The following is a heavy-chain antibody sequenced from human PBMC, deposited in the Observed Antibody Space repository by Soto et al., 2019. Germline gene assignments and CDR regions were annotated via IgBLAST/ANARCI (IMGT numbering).Heavy chain of an antibody. CDR2: TSNSGRT. D-gene: IGHD3-16*01. CDR1: GGSITSSGYY. V-gene: IGHV4-31*03. CDR3: ARGGGSTKVDY. Sequence: QVQLQESGPGLVKPSQTLSLTCTVSGGSITSSGYYWSWIRQHPGEGLEWIGFTSNSGRTSYNPSLKSRITISVDTSSKQFSLNRESVTAADTAVYYCARGGGSTKVDYWGQGTLVTVSP. J-gene: IGHJ4*02.